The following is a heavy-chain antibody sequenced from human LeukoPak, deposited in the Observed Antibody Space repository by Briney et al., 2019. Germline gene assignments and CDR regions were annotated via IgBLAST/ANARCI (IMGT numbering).Heavy chain of an antibody. CDR3: AKWGSGGIAAAGAFDI. V-gene: IGHV3-21*04. D-gene: IGHD6-13*01. CDR2: ISSSSSYI. J-gene: IGHJ3*02. CDR1: GFTFSSYS. Sequence: GGSLRLSCAASGFTFSSYSMNWVRQAPGKGLEWVSSISSSSSYIYYADSVKGRFTISRDNSKNTLYLQMNSLRAEDTAVYYCAKWGSGGIAAAGAFDIWGQGTMVTVSS.